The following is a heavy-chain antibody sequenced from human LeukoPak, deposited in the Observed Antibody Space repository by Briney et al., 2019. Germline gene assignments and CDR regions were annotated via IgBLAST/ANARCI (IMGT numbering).Heavy chain of an antibody. V-gene: IGHV3-30-3*02. D-gene: IGHD5-18*01. J-gene: IGHJ4*02. CDR2: ISYDGSNK. Sequence: GGSLRLSCAASGFTFSSYAMHWVRQAPGKGLEWVAVISYDGSNKYYADSVKGRFTISRDNSKNTLYLQMNSLRAEDTAVYYCAKPLGYSYGYYYDYWGQGTLVTVSS. CDR1: GFTFSSYA. CDR3: AKPLGYSYGYYYDY.